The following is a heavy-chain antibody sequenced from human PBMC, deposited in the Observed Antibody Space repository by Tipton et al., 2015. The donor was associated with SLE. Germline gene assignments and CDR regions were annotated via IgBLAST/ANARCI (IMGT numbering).Heavy chain of an antibody. CDR2: IYHSGST. Sequence: TLSLTCAVSGGSISSGGYSWSWIRQPPGKGLEWIGYIYHSGSTYYNPSLKSRVTISVDRSKNQFSLKLSSVTAADTAVYYCARGAGVIKGYFDYWGQGTLVTVSS. J-gene: IGHJ4*02. V-gene: IGHV4-30-2*01. CDR1: GGSISSGGYS. CDR3: ARGAGVIKGYFDY. D-gene: IGHD3-22*01.